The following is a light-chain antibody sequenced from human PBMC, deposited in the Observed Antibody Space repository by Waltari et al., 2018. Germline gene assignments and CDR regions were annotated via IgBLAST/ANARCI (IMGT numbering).Light chain of an antibody. CDR1: SGHSSYA. CDR3: QTWGTGIQV. J-gene: IGLJ2*01. V-gene: IGLV4-69*01. CDR2: LNSDGRH. Sequence: QLVLTQSPSASASLGASVKLTCTLSSGHSSYAIAWHQQQPEKGPRYLMKLNSDGRHSKGDGIPDRCSGSSSGAERYLTISSLQSEDEADYYCQTWGTGIQVFGGGTKLTVL.